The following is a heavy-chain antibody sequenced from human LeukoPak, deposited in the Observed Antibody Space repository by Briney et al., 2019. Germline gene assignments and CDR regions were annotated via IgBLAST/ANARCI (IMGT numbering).Heavy chain of an antibody. CDR2: IHPSGTT. V-gene: IGHV4-39*01. Sequence: PSETLSLTCTVSGGSISTYYWGWIRQPPGKGLEWTGNIHPSGTTYYNPSLNSGLTINLDTSKNQFFLKLSSVTAADTAVYYCARSISNYWFDPWGQGTLVTVSS. CDR3: ARSISNYWFDP. CDR1: GGSISTYY. J-gene: IGHJ5*02. D-gene: IGHD4-11*01.